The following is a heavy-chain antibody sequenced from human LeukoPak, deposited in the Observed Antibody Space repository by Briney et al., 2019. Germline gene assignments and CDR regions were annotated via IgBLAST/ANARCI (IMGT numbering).Heavy chain of an antibody. CDR2: INHSGST. CDR1: GGSFSGYY. Sequence: PSETLSLTCTDYGGSFSGYYWSWIRQPPGKGLEWIGEINHSGSTNYNPSLKSRVTISVDTSKNQFSLKLSSVTAADTAVYYCARGRGLTSFYDYWGQGTLVTVSS. D-gene: IGHD2-21*02. V-gene: IGHV4-34*01. J-gene: IGHJ4*02. CDR3: ARGRGLTSFYDY.